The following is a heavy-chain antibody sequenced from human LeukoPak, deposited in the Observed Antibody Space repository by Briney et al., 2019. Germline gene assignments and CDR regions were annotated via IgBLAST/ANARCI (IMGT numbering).Heavy chain of an antibody. CDR3: ARAPITMVRGLIDY. CDR2: ISSSGSTI. V-gene: IGHV3-48*03. CDR1: GFTFSSYE. D-gene: IGHD3-10*01. J-gene: IGHJ4*02. Sequence: GGSLRLSCAASGFTFSSYEMNWVRQAPGKGLEWVSYISSSGSTIYYADSVKGRFTISRDNAKNSLYLQMNSLRAEDTAVYYCARAPITMVRGLIDYWGQGTLVTVSS.